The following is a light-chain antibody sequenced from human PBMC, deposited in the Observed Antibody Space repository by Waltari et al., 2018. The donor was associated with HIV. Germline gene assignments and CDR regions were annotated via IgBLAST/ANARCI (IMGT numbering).Light chain of an antibody. V-gene: IGLV2-14*01. CDR1: NSDVGGYNS. CDR3: SSYTPTNTVI. Sequence: QSALTQPASVSGSPGQSVTISCIGTNSDVGGYNSVSWYQQHPGKAPKLLIYEVSNWPSGISNRFSGSKSGNTASLTISGLQAEDEADYYCSSYTPTNTVIFGGGTKVTVL. J-gene: IGLJ2*01. CDR2: EVS.